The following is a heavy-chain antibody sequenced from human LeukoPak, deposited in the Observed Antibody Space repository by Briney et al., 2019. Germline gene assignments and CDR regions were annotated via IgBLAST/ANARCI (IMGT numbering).Heavy chain of an antibody. CDR3: ARAVKSSSSYYYYYGMDV. V-gene: IGHV4-34*01. J-gene: IGHJ6*02. CDR1: GGSFSGYY. D-gene: IGHD6-6*01. CDR2: INHSGST. Sequence: SETLSLTCAVYGGSFSGYYWSWIRQPPGKGLEWIGEINHSGSTNYNPSLKSRVTISVDTSKNQFSLKLSSVTAADTAVYYCARAVKSSSSYYYYYGMDVWGQGTTVTVSS.